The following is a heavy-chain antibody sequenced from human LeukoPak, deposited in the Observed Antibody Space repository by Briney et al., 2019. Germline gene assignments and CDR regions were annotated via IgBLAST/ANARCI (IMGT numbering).Heavy chain of an antibody. CDR3: AKDTYSSSWYGIYYYYGMDV. CDR1: GFTFDDYA. CDR2: ISWNSGSI. V-gene: IGHV3-9*01. Sequence: PGGSLRLSCAASGFTFDDYAMHWVRHAPGKGLEWVSGISWNSGSIGYADSVKGRFTISRDNAKNSLYLQMNSLRAEDTALYYCAKDTYSSSWYGIYYYYGMDVWGQGTTVTVSS. D-gene: IGHD6-13*01. J-gene: IGHJ6*02.